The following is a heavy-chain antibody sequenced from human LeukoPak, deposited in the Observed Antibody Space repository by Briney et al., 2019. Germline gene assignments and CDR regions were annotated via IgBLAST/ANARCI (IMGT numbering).Heavy chain of an antibody. D-gene: IGHD6-13*01. CDR2: INPNSGGT. CDR3: ARTAAAGTDIDY. J-gene: IGHJ4*02. CDR1: GYTFTGYY. V-gene: IGHV1-2*02. Sequence: ASVKVSCKASGYTFTGYYMHWVRQAPGQGLEWMGWINPNSGGTNYEQKFQGRVTMTRDTSISTAYMELSRLRSDDTAVYYCARTAAAGTDIDYWGQGTLVTVSS.